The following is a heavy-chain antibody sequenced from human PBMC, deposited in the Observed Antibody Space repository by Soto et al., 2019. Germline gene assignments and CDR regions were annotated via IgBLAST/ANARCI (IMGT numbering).Heavy chain of an antibody. CDR3: ARLPSRHLVGY. CDR1: YSSIDGLGYH. CDR2: MFYGVST. V-gene: IGHV4-39*01. J-gene: IGHJ4*02. D-gene: IGHD2-15*01. Sequence: SETLCDRWTVSYSSIDGLGYHRVMKRQPPGKGLEWIGSMFYGVSTYYNPSLKSRVTVSVDTSKNQFSLNLRSVTAADTAVYYCARLPSRHLVGYWGEGTLVTVPS.